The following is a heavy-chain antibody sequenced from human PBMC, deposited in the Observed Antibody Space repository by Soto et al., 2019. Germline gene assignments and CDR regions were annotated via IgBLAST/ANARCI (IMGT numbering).Heavy chain of an antibody. CDR2: IKPKTEGATT. Sequence: EVQLVESGGGLVTPGGSLRLSCAASGFTFSIAWMNWVRQAPGKGLEWVGRIKPKTEGATTDDAAPVKDRFTISRDDSKNNQYLQMNSLKTEDTAVYYCTRAPNPNSSGCWGQGTLVTVPS. CDR1: GFTFSIAW. CDR3: TRAPNPNSSGC. D-gene: IGHD3-22*01. V-gene: IGHV3-15*07. J-gene: IGHJ4*02.